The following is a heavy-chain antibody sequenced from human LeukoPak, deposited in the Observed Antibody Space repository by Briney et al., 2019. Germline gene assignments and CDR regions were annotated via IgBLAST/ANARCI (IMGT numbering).Heavy chain of an antibody. V-gene: IGHV1-18*01. CDR2: ISAYNGNT. D-gene: IGHD4-23*01. Sequence: ASVKVSCKASGYTFTSYGISWVRQAPGQGLEWMGWISAYNGNTNYAQKLQGRVTMTTDTSTSTAYMELRSLRSDDTAVYYCARVTVTTVVTPTGAFDIWGQGAMVTVSS. J-gene: IGHJ3*02. CDR1: GYTFTSYG. CDR3: ARVTVTTVVTPTGAFDI.